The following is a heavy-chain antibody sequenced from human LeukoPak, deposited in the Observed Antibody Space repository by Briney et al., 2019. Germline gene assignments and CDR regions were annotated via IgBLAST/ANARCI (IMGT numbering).Heavy chain of an antibody. D-gene: IGHD2-8*01. V-gene: IGHV3-74*01. Sequence: GGPLRLSCAASGFTFSTYWMQWVRQAPGKGLVWVSRINNDGSGTTYADSVKGRFTISRDNPKNTVFLQMNSLRAEDTAVYYCARDADGPGSLIDYWGQGALVTVSS. CDR3: ARDADGPGSLIDY. J-gene: IGHJ4*02. CDR1: GFTFSTYW. CDR2: INNDGSGT.